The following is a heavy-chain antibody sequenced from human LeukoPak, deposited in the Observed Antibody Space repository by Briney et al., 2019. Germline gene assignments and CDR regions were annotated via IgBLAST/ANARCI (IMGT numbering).Heavy chain of an antibody. D-gene: IGHD1-1*01. J-gene: IGHJ5*02. CDR2: IIPIFGTA. V-gene: IGHV1-69*05. CDR3: ARGRNGVNWFDP. CDR1: GGTFSSYA. Sequence: ASVKVSCKASGGTFSSYAISWVRQAPGQGLEWMGGIIPIFGTANYSQKFQGRVTITTDESTSTAYMELSSLRSEDTAVYYCARGRNGVNWFDPWGQGTLVTVSS.